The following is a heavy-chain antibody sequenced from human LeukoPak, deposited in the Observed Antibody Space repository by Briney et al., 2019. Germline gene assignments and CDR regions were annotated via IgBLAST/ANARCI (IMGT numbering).Heavy chain of an antibody. V-gene: IGHV3-21*04. J-gene: IGHJ4*02. CDR1: GFTFSRNA. CDR3: AKTGFEGGSSWPHFDY. Sequence: GGSLRLSCAASGFTFSRNAMNWVRQAPGKGLEWVSFISSSSNYMSYADSVKGRFTISRDNSKNTLYLQMNSLRAEDTAVYYCAKTGFEGGSSWPHFDYWGQGTLVTVSS. CDR2: ISSSSNYM. D-gene: IGHD6-13*01.